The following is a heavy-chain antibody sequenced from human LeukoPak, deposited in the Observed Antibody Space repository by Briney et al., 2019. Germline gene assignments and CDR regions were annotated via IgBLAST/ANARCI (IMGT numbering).Heavy chain of an antibody. V-gene: IGHV3-74*01. CDR3: ARDVGFQIDY. CDR2: IHSDGRNT. CDR1: GFTFCNYW. D-gene: IGHD1-26*01. J-gene: IGHJ4*02. Sequence: PGGSLRLSCTASGFTFCNYWMHWVRQAPGKGLVWVSHIHSDGRNTTYSDSVKGRFTISRDNAKNTLYLQMNSLRAEDTAVYYCARDVGFQIDYWGQGTLVTVSS.